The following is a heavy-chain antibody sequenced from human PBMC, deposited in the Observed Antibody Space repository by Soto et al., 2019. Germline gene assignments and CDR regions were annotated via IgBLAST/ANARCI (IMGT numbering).Heavy chain of an antibody. Sequence: EVQLVESAGGLVKPGGALRLSCVASGFSFNEAWMNWVRQAPGEGLEWVGRIKTSAGGGATDYAAPVQGRFTISREDSKIALYLHMNSLRTEDTAIYYCTTGSVEGIWGQGPTVTVSS. J-gene: IGHJ6*02. CDR2: IKTSAGGGAT. D-gene: IGHD2-15*01. V-gene: IGHV3-15*07. CDR1: GFSFNEAW. CDR3: TTGSVEGI.